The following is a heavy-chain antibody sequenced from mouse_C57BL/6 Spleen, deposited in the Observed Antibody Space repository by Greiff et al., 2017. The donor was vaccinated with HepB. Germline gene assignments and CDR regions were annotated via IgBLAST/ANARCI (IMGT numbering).Heavy chain of an antibody. CDR1: GYSFTDYN. CDR3: AREGGNYGYFDV. Sequence: EVKLMESGPELVKPGASVKISCKASGYSFTDYNMNWVKQSNGKSLEWIGVINPNYGTTSYNQKFKGKATLTVDQSSSTAYMQLNSLTSEGSAVYYCAREGGNYGYFDVWGTGTTVTVSS. J-gene: IGHJ1*03. CDR2: INPNYGTT. D-gene: IGHD2-1*01. V-gene: IGHV1-39*01.